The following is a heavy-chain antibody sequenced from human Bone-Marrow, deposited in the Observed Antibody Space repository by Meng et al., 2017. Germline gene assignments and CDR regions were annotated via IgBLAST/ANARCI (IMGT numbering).Heavy chain of an antibody. D-gene: IGHD6-19*01. CDR2: IIPIFGTA. CDR1: GGTFSSYA. Sequence: QVQVVQSWAEVKKPGSSVKVSCKASGGTFSSYAISWVRQAPGQGLEWMGGIIPIFGTANYAQKFQGRVTITTDESTSTAYMELSSLRSEDTAVYYCARAAVADLNWYFDLWGRGTLVTVSS. V-gene: IGHV1-69*05. CDR3: ARAAVADLNWYFDL. J-gene: IGHJ2*01.